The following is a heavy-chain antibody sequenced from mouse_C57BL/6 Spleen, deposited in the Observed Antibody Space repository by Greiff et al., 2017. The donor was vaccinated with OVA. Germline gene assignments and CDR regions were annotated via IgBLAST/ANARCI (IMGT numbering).Heavy chain of an antibody. CDR3: ARGGWYDYALAY. J-gene: IGHJ3*01. D-gene: IGHD2-14*01. CDR1: GYTFTSYW. V-gene: IGHV1-62-3*01. Sequence: QVQLQQPGAELVKPGASVKLSCKASGYTFTSYWMHWVKQRPGRGLEWIGRIDPTGGGTQYNEKFKSKATLTVDKSSSTAYMQLSSLTSEDSAVYYCARGGWYDYALAYWGQGTLVTVSA. CDR2: IDPTGGGT.